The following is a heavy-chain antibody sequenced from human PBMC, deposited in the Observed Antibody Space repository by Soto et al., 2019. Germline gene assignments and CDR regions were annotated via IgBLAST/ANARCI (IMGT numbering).Heavy chain of an antibody. Sequence: QVQLQESGPGLVKPSETLSLTCTVSGGSISSYYWSWIRQPPGKGLEWIGYIYYRGSTNYNPSPKSRVTISVDTSKNQFSLKLSSVTVADTAVYYCARGDFWSGYYTSEYWGQGTLVTVSS. CDR2: IYYRGST. V-gene: IGHV4-59*01. J-gene: IGHJ4*02. CDR3: ARGDFWSGYYTSEY. D-gene: IGHD3-3*01. CDR1: GGSISSYY.